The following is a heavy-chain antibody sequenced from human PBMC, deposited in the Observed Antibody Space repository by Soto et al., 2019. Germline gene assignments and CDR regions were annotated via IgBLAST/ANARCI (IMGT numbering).Heavy chain of an antibody. Sequence: QVQLVQSGAEVKEPGDSVRVSCEASGYTFTAYHIHWVRQAPGQGLAWMGWINPKFGDTTYAQDLQGRVSMTRDMSISTVYMELSRLTSDDTVIYYCARNMDYYYGRGSGNGHGVWGQGTMVTVFS. CDR1: GYTFTAYH. CDR3: ARNMDYYYGRGSGNGHGV. V-gene: IGHV1-2*02. J-gene: IGHJ6*02. CDR2: INPKFGDT. D-gene: IGHD3-10*02.